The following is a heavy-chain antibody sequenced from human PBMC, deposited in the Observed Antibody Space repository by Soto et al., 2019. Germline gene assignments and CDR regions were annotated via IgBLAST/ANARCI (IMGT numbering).Heavy chain of an antibody. D-gene: IGHD2-15*01. CDR3: ARHTPAISISDH. Sequence: QLQLQESGPGLVKPSETLSLTCTVSGGSISSSSYYWGWIRQPPVKGLEWIGSIYYSGSTYYTPSLKRRVTISVDTSKNHFSLKLSSVSAADTAVYYCARHTPAISISDHWGQGTLVTVSS. CDR2: IYYSGST. CDR1: GGSISSSSYY. V-gene: IGHV4-39*01. J-gene: IGHJ4*02.